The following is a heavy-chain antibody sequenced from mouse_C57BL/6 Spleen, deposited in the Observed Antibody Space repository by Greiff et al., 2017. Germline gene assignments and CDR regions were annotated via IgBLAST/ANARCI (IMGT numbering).Heavy chain of an antibody. CDR1: GFTFSNYW. Sequence: DVHLVESGGGLVQPGGSMKLSCVASGFTFSNYWMNWVRQSPEKGLEWVAQIRLKSDNYATHYAESVKGRFTISRDDSKSSVYLQMNNLRAEDTGIYYCTGRYFDVWGTGTTVTVSS. J-gene: IGHJ1*03. CDR3: TGRYFDV. V-gene: IGHV6-3*01. CDR2: IRLKSDNYAT.